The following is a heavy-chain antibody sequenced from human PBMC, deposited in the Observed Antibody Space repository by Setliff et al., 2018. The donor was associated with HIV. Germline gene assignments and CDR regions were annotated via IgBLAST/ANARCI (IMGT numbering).Heavy chain of an antibody. J-gene: IGHJ5*02. CDR1: GYTFTTYG. CDR3: ARGGYYTSGTWFDP. Sequence: GASVKVSCKASGYTFTTYGISWVRQAPGQGLEWMGWISPNTGDTGYAQKFQGGVTLTRDTSSSTTYLELDRLTYDDTAIYYCARGGYYTSGTWFDPWGQGTLVTVSS. D-gene: IGHD3-10*01. CDR2: ISPNTGDT. V-gene: IGHV1-18*01.